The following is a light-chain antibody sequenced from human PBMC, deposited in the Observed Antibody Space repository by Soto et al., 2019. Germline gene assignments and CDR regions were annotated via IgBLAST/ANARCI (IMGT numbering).Light chain of an antibody. CDR1: RSNIGSNT. V-gene: IGLV1-44*01. Sequence: SVLTQPPSTSGTPGQRVTISCSGSRSNIGSNTVTWYQQLPGTAPKPLIYSNNQRPSGVPDRFSGSKSGTSASLAISGLQSEDEADYYCAAWDDSLSGYVFGTGTKVTVL. CDR3: AAWDDSLSGYV. J-gene: IGLJ1*01. CDR2: SNN.